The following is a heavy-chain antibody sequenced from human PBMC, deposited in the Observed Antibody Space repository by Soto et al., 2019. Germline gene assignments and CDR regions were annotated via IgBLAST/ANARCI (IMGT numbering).Heavy chain of an antibody. CDR2: IKSKTDGGTT. CDR3: TTEEGYSGYDLGGMDV. D-gene: IGHD5-12*01. Sequence: GGSLRLSCAASGFTFSNAWMNWVRQAPGKGLEWVGRIKSKTDGGTTDYAAPVKDRFTISRDDSKNTLYLQMNSLKTEDTAVYYCTTEEGYSGYDLGGMDVWGQGTTVTVSS. CDR1: GFTFSNAW. J-gene: IGHJ6*02. V-gene: IGHV3-15*07.